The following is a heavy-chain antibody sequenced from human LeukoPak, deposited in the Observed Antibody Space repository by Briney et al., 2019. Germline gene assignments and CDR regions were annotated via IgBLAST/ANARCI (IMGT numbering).Heavy chain of an antibody. CDR2: IYSYGTS. J-gene: IGHJ4*02. D-gene: IGHD5-24*01. CDR1: GDSMNRLS. V-gene: IGHV4-4*07. Sequence: SGTLSLTCTVSGDSMNRLSWNWIRRPAGKGLEWIGRIYSYGTSSYNPSLKSRVTMSVETSKNQISLKVSSVTAADTAVYYCARSYIGKDGYSYFDYWGQGTPVTVSS. CDR3: ARSYIGKDGYSYFDY.